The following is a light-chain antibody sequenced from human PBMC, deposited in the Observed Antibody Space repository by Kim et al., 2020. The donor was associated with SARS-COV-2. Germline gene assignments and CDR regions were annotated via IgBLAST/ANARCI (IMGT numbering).Light chain of an antibody. J-gene: IGKJ5*01. CDR1: QSVSSY. V-gene: IGKV3-11*01. Sequence: SLSPGERATLSCRASQSVSSYLAWYQQKPGQALRLLIYDVSSRATGIPARFSGSGSGTDFTLTISSLEPEDFAVYYCQQRSNLITFGQGTRLEIK. CDR3: QQRSNLIT. CDR2: DVS.